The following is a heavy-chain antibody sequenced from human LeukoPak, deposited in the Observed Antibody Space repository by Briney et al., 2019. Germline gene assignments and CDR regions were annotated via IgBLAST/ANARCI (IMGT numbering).Heavy chain of an antibody. CDR3: ARDHITLVRGVIYYYYGVDV. CDR1: GFTFSTYS. D-gene: IGHD3-10*01. CDR2: ISYDGTNI. J-gene: IGHJ6*02. V-gene: IGHV3-30-3*01. Sequence: GRSLRLSCAASGFTFSTYSMHWVRQAPGKGLEWVAVISYDGTNIYYADSVKGRFTISRDNSENTLYLQMNSLRAEDTAVYYCARDHITLVRGVIYYYYGVDVWGQGTTATVSS.